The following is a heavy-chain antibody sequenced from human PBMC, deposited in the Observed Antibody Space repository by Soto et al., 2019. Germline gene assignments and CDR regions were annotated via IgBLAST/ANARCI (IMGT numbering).Heavy chain of an antibody. CDR2: INSDGST. J-gene: IGHJ4*02. CDR3: ARSGYSFAWGY. D-gene: IGHD5-18*01. CDR1: GFLVNSAY. Sequence: EVQLVESGGGLIPPGGSLRLSCAASGFLVNSAYMTWVRQAPGKGLEWLSMINSDGSTLYAESVKGRFTISRDNSKNRLALPMNSLRAEDTAMYYCARSGYSFAWGYWGQGTLVIVTS. V-gene: IGHV3-53*01.